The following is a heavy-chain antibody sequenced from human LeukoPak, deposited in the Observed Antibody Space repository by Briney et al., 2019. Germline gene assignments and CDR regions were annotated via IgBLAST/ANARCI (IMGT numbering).Heavy chain of an antibody. CDR2: ISYEASTT. V-gene: IGHV3-30*18. CDR3: AKEGPGNYYSAYFDS. D-gene: IGHD1-26*01. J-gene: IGHJ4*02. Sequence: PGGSLRLSCAASGFTFRNYGMQWVRQAPGKGLEWVAVISYEASTTYYADSVKGRFTISRDNSRNTLSLQMNGLRPEDMAVYYCAKEGPGNYYSAYFDSWGQGTLVTVSS. CDR1: GFTFRNYG.